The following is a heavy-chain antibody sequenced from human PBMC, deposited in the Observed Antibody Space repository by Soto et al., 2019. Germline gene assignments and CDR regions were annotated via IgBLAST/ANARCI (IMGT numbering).Heavy chain of an antibody. D-gene: IGHD6-13*01. V-gene: IGHV1-69*08. CDR1: GGTFSSYT. CDR2: IIPILGIA. CDR3: ARDPEGSSWGN. Sequence: QVQLVQSGAEVKKPGSSVKVSCKASGGTFSSYTISWVRQAPGQGLEWMGRIIPILGIANYAQKFQGRVTITADKSTGTAYMELSSLRSEDTAVYYCARDPEGSSWGNWGQGTLVTVSS. J-gene: IGHJ4*02.